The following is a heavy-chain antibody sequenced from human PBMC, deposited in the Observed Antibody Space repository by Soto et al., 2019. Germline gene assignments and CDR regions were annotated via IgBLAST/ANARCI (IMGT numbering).Heavy chain of an antibody. J-gene: IGHJ4*02. Sequence: ASVKVSCKASGYTFNSYGISWVRQAPGQGLEWMGWISAYNGNTNYAQKLQGRVTMTTDTSTSTAYMELRSLRSDDTAVYYCAREADYYDSSGYQYTEIDYWGQGTLVTVSS. CDR3: AREADYYDSSGYQYTEIDY. CDR1: GYTFNSYG. CDR2: ISAYNGNT. V-gene: IGHV1-18*01. D-gene: IGHD3-22*01.